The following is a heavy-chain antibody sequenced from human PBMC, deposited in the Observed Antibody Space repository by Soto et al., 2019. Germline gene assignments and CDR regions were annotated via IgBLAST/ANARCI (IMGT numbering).Heavy chain of an antibody. V-gene: IGHV5-10-1*01. CDR1: GYSFTSYW. J-gene: IGHJ5*02. CDR3: ARHVEAAAGTPDWFDP. D-gene: IGHD6-13*01. Sequence: PGESLKISCKGSGYSFTSYWISWVRQMPGKGLEWMGRIDPSDSYTNYSPSFQGHVTISADKSISTAYLQWSSLKASDTAMYYCARHVEAAAGTPDWFDPWGQGTLVTVSS. CDR2: IDPSDSYT.